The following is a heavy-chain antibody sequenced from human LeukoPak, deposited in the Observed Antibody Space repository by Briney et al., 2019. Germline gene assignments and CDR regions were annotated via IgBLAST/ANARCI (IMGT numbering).Heavy chain of an antibody. V-gene: IGHV3-49*03. Sequence: GSLRLSCTASEFTFGDYPMNWIRQAPGKGLEWVALIRSKTYGGTTEYAASVKGRFTMSRDDSKSIAYLQMNRLKIEDTAVYYCIRGSSSWSPGMSFDIWGQGTMVTVSS. J-gene: IGHJ3*02. D-gene: IGHD6-6*01. CDR3: IRGSSSWSPGMSFDI. CDR1: EFTFGDYP. CDR2: IRSKTYGGTT.